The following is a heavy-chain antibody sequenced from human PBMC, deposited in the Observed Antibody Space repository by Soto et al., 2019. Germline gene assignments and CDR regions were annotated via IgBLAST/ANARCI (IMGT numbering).Heavy chain of an antibody. CDR1: GFSLSGYW. V-gene: IGHV3-7*03. D-gene: IGHD4-4*01. CDR2: IKEDGTGQ. CDR3: AITTATVSYWFDP. J-gene: IGHJ5*02. Sequence: GGSLRLSCAASGFSLSGYWMSWVRQAPGKGPEWVANIKEDGTGQHYVDSVKGRFTISRDNSENSLFLQMNNLRAEDSAIYYCAITTATVSYWFDPWGPGTQVTVSS.